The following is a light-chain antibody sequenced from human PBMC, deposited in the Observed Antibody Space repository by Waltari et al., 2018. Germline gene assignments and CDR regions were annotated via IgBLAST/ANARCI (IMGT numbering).Light chain of an antibody. CDR1: SRHVGASNP. J-gene: IGLJ1*01. V-gene: IGLV2-8*01. CDR2: EVT. CDR3: SSYAGNNNCV. Sequence: QSALTQPPSASGSPGQSVPIPCTGTSRHVGASNPVPWSQQYPGKAPKLMIYEVTKRPSGVPDRFSASKSGNTASLTVSGLQAEDEADYYCSSYAGNNNCVFGTGTKVTVL.